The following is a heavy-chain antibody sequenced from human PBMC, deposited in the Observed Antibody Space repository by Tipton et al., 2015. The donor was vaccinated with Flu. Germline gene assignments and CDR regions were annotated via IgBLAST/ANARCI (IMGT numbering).Heavy chain of an antibody. J-gene: IGHJ4*02. D-gene: IGHD3-22*01. CDR2: IYYSGST. CDR1: GGSISGYY. CDR3: ACAGHGYYDSSGSDY. Sequence: TLSLTCTVSGGSISGYYWTWIRQPPGKGLEWIGYIYYSGSTYYNPSLKSRVTISVDTSKNQFSLKLTSVTAADTAVYYCACAGHGYYDSSGSDYWGQGTLVTVSS. V-gene: IGHV4-59*06.